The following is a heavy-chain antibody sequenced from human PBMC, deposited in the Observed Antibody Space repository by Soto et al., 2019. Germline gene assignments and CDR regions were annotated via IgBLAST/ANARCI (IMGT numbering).Heavy chain of an antibody. D-gene: IGHD6-6*01. CDR3: ARGSSSSEGDYGMDV. Sequence: QVQLVESGGGVVQPGRSLRLSCAASGFTFSSYAMHWVRQAPGKGLEWVAVISYDGSNKYYADSVKGRFTISRDNSKNTLYLQMNSLRAEDTAVYYCARGSSSSEGDYGMDVWGQGTTVTVSS. V-gene: IGHV3-30-3*01. CDR1: GFTFSSYA. CDR2: ISYDGSNK. J-gene: IGHJ6*02.